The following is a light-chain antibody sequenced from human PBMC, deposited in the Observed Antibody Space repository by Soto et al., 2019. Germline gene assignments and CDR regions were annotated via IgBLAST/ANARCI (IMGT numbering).Light chain of an antibody. CDR3: QQYGGSPRYT. J-gene: IGKJ2*01. Sequence: EIVLTQSPGTLSLSPGERATLSCRASQSVSSTNLAWYQQKPGQAPRLLIYGASSRATGIPDRFSGSGSGTVFTLTITRLEPEDVALYCCQQYGGSPRYTFGQGTKLEIK. CDR1: QSVSSTN. CDR2: GAS. V-gene: IGKV3-20*01.